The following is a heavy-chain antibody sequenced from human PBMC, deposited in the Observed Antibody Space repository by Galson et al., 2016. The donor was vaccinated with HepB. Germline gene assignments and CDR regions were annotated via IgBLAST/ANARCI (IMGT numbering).Heavy chain of an antibody. CDR3: ARVRDGYNHYYYYGMDV. CDR2: IIPIFGTS. D-gene: IGHD5-24*01. CDR1: GSTFTSYA. Sequence: SVKVSCKASGSTFTSYAISWVRQAPGQGLEWMGGIIPIFGTSNYAQKFQGRVTITADESTSTAYRELSSLRSEDTAVYYCARVRDGYNHYYYYGMDVWGQGTTVTVSS. V-gene: IGHV1-69*13. J-gene: IGHJ6*02.